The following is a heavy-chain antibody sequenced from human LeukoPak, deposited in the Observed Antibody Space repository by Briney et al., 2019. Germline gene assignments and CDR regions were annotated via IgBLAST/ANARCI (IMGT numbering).Heavy chain of an antibody. D-gene: IGHD6-19*01. V-gene: IGHV3-48*03. CDR2: ISGSGSTI. Sequence: GGSLRLSCAASGFTFSSYEMNWVRQAPGKGLEWVSYISGSGSTIYYADSVKGRFTISRDNAKNSLYLQMNSLRAEDTAVYYCARVRGQWLVRGGFDYWGQGTLVTVSS. CDR1: GFTFSSYE. CDR3: ARVRGQWLVRGGFDY. J-gene: IGHJ4*02.